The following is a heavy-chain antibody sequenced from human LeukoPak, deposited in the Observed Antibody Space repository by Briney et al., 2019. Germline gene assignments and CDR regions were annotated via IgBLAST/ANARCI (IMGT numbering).Heavy chain of an antibody. V-gene: IGHV3-21*01. CDR2: ISSSSSYI. D-gene: IGHD3-3*01. Sequence: PGGSLRLSCAAPGFTFSSYSMNWVRQAPGKGLEWVSSISSSSSYIYYADSVKGRFTISRDNAKNSLYLQMNSLRAEDTAVYYCASPDPGGDYDFWSGYYTPSYWGQGTLVTVSS. CDR1: GFTFSSYS. CDR3: ASPDPGGDYDFWSGYYTPSY. J-gene: IGHJ4*02.